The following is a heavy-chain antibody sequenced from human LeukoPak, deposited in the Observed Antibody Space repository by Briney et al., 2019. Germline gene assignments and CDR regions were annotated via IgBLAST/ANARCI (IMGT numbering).Heavy chain of an antibody. Sequence: GGSLRLSCAASGLTVSSNYMSWVRQAPGKGLEWVSAISSGGGTNFADSVKGRFTISRDNAKNSLYLGMSSLRAEDTALYYCAREYGDYSSYFDLWGRGTLVTVSS. J-gene: IGHJ2*01. CDR2: ISSGGGT. D-gene: IGHD4-17*01. CDR3: AREYGDYSSYFDL. V-gene: IGHV3-66*01. CDR1: GLTVSSNY.